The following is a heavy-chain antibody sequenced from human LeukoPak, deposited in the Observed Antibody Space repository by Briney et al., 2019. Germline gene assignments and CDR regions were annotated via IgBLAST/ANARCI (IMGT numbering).Heavy chain of an antibody. D-gene: IGHD2-8*01. CDR2: ISYSGNT. CDR1: GGSITTHY. CDR3: ARGGQDTNGYFISFDT. V-gene: IGHV4-59*11. Sequence: SSETLSLTCTVSGGSITTHYWSWIRQAPGKALEWIGYISYSGNTYYNPFLKSRVTISRDMSKNQFSLKLTSVTAADTAVYYCARGGQDTNGYFISFDTWGQGTLVTVSS. J-gene: IGHJ5*02.